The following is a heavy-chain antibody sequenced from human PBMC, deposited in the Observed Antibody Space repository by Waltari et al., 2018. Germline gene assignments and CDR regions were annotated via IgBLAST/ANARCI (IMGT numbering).Heavy chain of an antibody. Sequence: EVHLVQSGGGLIQPGGSLRLSCGVSGFTFKNFVMTWVRQAPGKGLEWVANINQDGRDKNYGYSVEGRFTISGDNAQKSVYLQMNSLRAEDTAVYYCARDVPNGYFDYWGSGTLVTVSS. V-gene: IGHV3-7*01. CDR2: INQDGRDK. D-gene: IGHD1-1*01. J-gene: IGHJ4*02. CDR1: GFTFKNFV. CDR3: ARDVPNGYFDY.